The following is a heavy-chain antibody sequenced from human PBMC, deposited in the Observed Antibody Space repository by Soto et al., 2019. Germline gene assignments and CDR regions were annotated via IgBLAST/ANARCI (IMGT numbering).Heavy chain of an antibody. CDR1: GFTFSSYW. Sequence: EVQLVESGGGLVQPGGSLRLSCAASGFTFSSYWMHWVRQAPGKGLVWVSRMNRDGSSITYADSVKGRFTISRDSAKNTMYLQGHSLRAEDTAVDSGAREIATTGLYYFDYWGQGTLVSVSS. J-gene: IGHJ4*02. CDR3: AREIATTGLYYFDY. D-gene: IGHD6-13*01. V-gene: IGHV3-74*01. CDR2: MNRDGSSI.